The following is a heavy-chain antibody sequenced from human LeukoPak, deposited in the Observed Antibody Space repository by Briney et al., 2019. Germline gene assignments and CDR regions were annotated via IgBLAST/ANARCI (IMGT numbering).Heavy chain of an antibody. CDR1: GGSISSHY. J-gene: IGHJ4*02. D-gene: IGHD2-8*01. CDR2: IHTSGIT. V-gene: IGHV4-4*07. Sequence: SETLSLTCAVSGGSISSHYWSWLRQPAGKGLEYIGRIHTSGITNYNPSLKSRVTMSGDTSKNQFYLNLRSVTAADTAVYYCATAQWAAALHHWGQGTLVTVSS. CDR3: ATAQWAAALHH.